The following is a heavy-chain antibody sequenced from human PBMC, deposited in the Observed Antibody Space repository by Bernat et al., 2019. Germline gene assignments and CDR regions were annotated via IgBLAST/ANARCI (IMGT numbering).Heavy chain of an antibody. V-gene: IGHV3-15*01. CDR1: GFTFIDAW. D-gene: IGHD2-8*01. Sequence: EVQLLESGGGLAKPGGSLRLSCAASGFTFIDAWMNWVRQAPGKGLEFIGRIKSKADGGTTDYAAPVKGRFTISRDDSQNMVYLQMTDLKTDYTALYYCTTKQPPRKSNGENCYDSWGQGALVTVSS. CDR3: TTKQPPRKSNGENCYDS. CDR2: IKSKADGGTT. J-gene: IGHJ4*02.